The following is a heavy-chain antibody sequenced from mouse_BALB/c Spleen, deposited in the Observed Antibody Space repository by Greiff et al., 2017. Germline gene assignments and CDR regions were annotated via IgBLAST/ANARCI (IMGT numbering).Heavy chain of an antibody. J-gene: IGHJ2*01. CDR3: ARYIYYGSSYVFDY. D-gene: IGHD1-1*01. V-gene: IGHV5-9*03. Sequence: EVQVVESGGGLVKPGGSLKLSCAASGFTFSSYTMSWVRQTPEKRLEWVATISSGGGNTYYPDSVKGRFTISRDNAKNNLYLQMSSLRSEDTALYYCARYIYYGSSYVFDYWGQGTTLTVSS. CDR1: GFTFSSYT. CDR2: ISSGGGNT.